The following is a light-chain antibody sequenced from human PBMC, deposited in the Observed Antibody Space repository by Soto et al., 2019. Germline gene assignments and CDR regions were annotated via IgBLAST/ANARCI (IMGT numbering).Light chain of an antibody. CDR3: QQYNNWPPIT. J-gene: IGKJ5*01. CDR1: QSVSNN. CDR2: YAS. Sequence: EIMMTQSPATLSVSPGERATLSCRASQSVSNNLAWYQQKPGQAPMLLIYYASTRATGIPARFSGSGSGTEFTLTISSLQSEDFALYYCQQYNNWPPITFGQGTRLEIK. V-gene: IGKV3-15*01.